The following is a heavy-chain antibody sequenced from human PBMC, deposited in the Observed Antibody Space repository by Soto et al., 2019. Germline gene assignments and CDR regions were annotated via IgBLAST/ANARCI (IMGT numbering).Heavy chain of an antibody. Sequence: PGGSLRLSCAASGFTFSSYAMSWVRQAPGKGLEWVSAISGSGGSTYYADSVKGRFTISSDNSKNTLYLQMNSLRAEDTAVYYCAKEMEYCGGDCYPSHFDYWGQGTLVTVSS. V-gene: IGHV3-23*01. J-gene: IGHJ4*02. D-gene: IGHD2-21*02. CDR1: GFTFSSYA. CDR2: ISGSGGST. CDR3: AKEMEYCGGDCYPSHFDY.